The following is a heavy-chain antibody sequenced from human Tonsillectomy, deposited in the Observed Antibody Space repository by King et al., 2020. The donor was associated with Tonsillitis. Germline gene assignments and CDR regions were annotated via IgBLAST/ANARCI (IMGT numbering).Heavy chain of an antibody. CDR2: INPNSGGT. V-gene: IGHV1-2*02. CDR3: AREPYSSSWADAFDI. D-gene: IGHD6-13*01. Sequence: QLVQSGAEVKKPGASVKVSCKASGYTFTGYYMHWVRQAPGEGLEWMGWINPNSGGTNYAQKFQGRVTMTRETSTSTAYMELSRLRSDDTAVYYCAREPYSSSWADAFDIWGQGTMVTVSS. CDR1: GYTFTGYY. J-gene: IGHJ3*02.